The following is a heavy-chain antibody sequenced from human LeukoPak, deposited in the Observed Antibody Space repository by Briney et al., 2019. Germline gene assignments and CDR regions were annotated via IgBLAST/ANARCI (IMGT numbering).Heavy chain of an antibody. V-gene: IGHV4-39*07. CDR3: ARDQEHCSGTSCYPYWYDS. J-gene: IGHJ5*01. CDR2: IYYSGST. Sequence: SETLSLTCTVSGGSISSSSYYWGWIRQPPGKGLEWIGSIYYSGSTYYNPSLKSRVTISVDTSKNQFSLKLSSVTAADTAVYFCARDQEHCSGTSCYPYWYDSWGQGTLVTVSS. D-gene: IGHD2-2*01. CDR1: GGSISSSSYY.